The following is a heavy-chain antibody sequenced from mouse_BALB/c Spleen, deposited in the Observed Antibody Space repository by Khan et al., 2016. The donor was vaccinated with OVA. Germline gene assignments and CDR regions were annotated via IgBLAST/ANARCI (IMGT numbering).Heavy chain of an antibody. Sequence: QVQLKQSEPELVKPGASVKISCKASGYTFTDYYINWVKQKPGQGLEWIGWIYPGSGNTKYNEKFKDMATLTVDTSSSTAYMQLSSLTSEDTAVYFCARGGYYGNSLFDYWGQGTTLTVSS. CDR2: IYPGSGNT. CDR1: GYTFTDYY. CDR3: ARGGYYGNSLFDY. D-gene: IGHD1-1*01. J-gene: IGHJ2*01. V-gene: IGHV1-84*02.